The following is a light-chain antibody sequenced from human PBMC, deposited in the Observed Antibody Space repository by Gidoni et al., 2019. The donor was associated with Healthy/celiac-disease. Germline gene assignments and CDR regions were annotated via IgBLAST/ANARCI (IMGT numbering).Light chain of an antibody. CDR1: QSISSY. J-gene: IGKJ5*01. CDR2: AAA. Sequence: DIQMTQSPSSLSASVGDRATITCRASQSISSYLNWYQQKPGKAPKLLIYAAASLQSGVPSRFSSSGSGTEFTLTISSLQPEDVATDYCQQSYSTPSITFGQGTRLEIK. CDR3: QQSYSTPSIT. V-gene: IGKV1-39*01.